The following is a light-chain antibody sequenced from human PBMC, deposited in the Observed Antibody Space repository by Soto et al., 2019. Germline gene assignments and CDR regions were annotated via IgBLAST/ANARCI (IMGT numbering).Light chain of an antibody. Sequence: SYELTQPPSVSVSPGQTASITCSGDELGDKYASWYQQKPGQSPVLVIYQDSKRPSGIPERFSGSNSGNTATLTISGTQAIDEADYYCQAWDSSTAAFGGGTKLTVL. CDR1: ELGDKY. CDR2: QDS. CDR3: QAWDSSTAA. V-gene: IGLV3-1*01. J-gene: IGLJ2*01.